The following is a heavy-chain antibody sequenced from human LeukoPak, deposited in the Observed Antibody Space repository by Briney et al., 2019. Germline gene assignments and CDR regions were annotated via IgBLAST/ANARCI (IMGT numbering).Heavy chain of an antibody. Sequence: ASVKVACKASGYTFTTYDINWVRQATGQGLEWMGWMNPNSGNTGYTQKFQGRVTMTRNTSISTAYMELSSLRSEDTAVYYCARGRGSGHKENWFDPWGQGTLVTVSS. CDR1: GYTFTTYD. D-gene: IGHD6-19*01. V-gene: IGHV1-8*01. CDR3: ARGRGSGHKENWFDP. J-gene: IGHJ5*02. CDR2: MNPNSGNT.